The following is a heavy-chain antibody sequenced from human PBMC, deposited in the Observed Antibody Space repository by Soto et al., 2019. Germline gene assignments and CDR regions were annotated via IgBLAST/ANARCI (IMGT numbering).Heavy chain of an antibody. D-gene: IGHD1-26*01. CDR3: ARLAMESYYPYYFDY. Sequence: GESLKISCKGSGYSFTSYWIGWVRQMPGKGLEWMGIIYPGDSDTRYSPSFQGQVTISADKSISTAYLQWSSLKASDTAMYYCARLAMESYYPYYFDYWGQGTLVTVSS. CDR2: IYPGDSDT. CDR1: GYSFTSYW. J-gene: IGHJ4*02. V-gene: IGHV5-51*01.